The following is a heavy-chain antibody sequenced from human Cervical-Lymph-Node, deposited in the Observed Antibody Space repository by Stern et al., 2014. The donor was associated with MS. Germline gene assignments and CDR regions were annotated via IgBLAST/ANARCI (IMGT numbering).Heavy chain of an antibody. CDR1: GGTFSNSG. D-gene: IGHD1-26*01. V-gene: IGHV1-69*06. CDR2: IIPLFGTT. Sequence: QVQLLQPGAEVRKPGSSVKVSCKASGGTFSNSGISWERQAPGQGLEWMGGIIPLFGTTNYAQKFQGRVTIKADKSTGTAFLELRSLTSDDTAVYYCARDLGVGPTAYWGQGTLVTVSS. CDR3: ARDLGVGPTAY. J-gene: IGHJ4*02.